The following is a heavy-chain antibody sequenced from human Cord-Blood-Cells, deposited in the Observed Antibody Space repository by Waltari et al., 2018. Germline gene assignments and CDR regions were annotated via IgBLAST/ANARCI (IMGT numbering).Heavy chain of an antibody. CDR2: IYYSGST. Sequence: QVQLQESGPGLVKPSETLSLTCTVSGGSISSYYWSWIRQPPGKGLEWIGYIYYSGSTNHNPSLKSRVTISVDTSKNQFSLKLSSVTAADTAVYYCARDIIAYGMDVWGQGTTVTVSS. CDR1: GGSISSYY. CDR3: ARDIIAYGMDV. V-gene: IGHV4-59*01. J-gene: IGHJ6*02.